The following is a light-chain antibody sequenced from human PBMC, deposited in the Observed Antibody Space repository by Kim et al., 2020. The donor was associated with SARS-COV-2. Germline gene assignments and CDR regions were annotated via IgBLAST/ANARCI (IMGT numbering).Light chain of an antibody. Sequence: GQSVTSTCTGTSGDVCGYKQVSWYQQHPGKAPQLMIYDVSKQPSGVPDRFSGSKSGNTASLTISGLQAEDEADYYCCSYAGSYTYVFATGTKVTVL. CDR2: DVS. J-gene: IGLJ1*01. CDR1: SGDVCGYKQ. V-gene: IGLV2-11*01. CDR3: CSYAGSYTYV.